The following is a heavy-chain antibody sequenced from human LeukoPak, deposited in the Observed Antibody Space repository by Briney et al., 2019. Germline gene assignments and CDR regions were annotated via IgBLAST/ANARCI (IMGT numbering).Heavy chain of an antibody. D-gene: IGHD1-26*01. V-gene: IGHV1-69*06. CDR3: ARDDPYREDWFDP. J-gene: IGHJ5*02. CDR1: GGTFSSYA. CDR2: IIPIFGTA. Sequence: ASVKVSCKASGGTFSSYAISWVRQAPGQGLEWMGGIIPIFGTANYAQKFQGRVTITADKSTSTAYMELSSLRSEDTAVYYCARDDPYREDWFDPWGQGTLVTVSS.